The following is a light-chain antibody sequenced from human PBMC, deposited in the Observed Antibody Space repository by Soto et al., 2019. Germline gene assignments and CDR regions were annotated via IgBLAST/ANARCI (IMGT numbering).Light chain of an antibody. CDR2: DAS. V-gene: IGKV3-11*01. Sequence: EIVLTQSPSTLSLSPGERATLSCRASQSVSSYLAWYQQKPGQAPRLLINDASNRATGIPPRFSGSGSGTDFSLTISSLEPEDFAVYYCQQRSNWPPYTFGQGTKLEIK. J-gene: IGKJ2*01. CDR3: QQRSNWPPYT. CDR1: QSVSSY.